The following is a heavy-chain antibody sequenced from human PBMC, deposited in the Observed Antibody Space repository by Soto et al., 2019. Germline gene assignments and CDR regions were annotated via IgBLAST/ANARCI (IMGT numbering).Heavy chain of an antibody. CDR1: GFTFSSYS. CDR2: ISSSSSTI. V-gene: IGHV3-48*02. CDR3: ARTAEYYYGHGYYYGMDV. J-gene: IGHJ6*02. Sequence: EVQLVESGGGLVQPGGSLRLSCAASGFTFSSYSMNWVRQAPGKGLEWVSYISSSSSTIYYADSVKGRFTISRDNAKISLYLQMNSLRDADTAVSYCARTAEYYYGHGYYYGMDVWGQGTTVTVSS. D-gene: IGHD3-10*01.